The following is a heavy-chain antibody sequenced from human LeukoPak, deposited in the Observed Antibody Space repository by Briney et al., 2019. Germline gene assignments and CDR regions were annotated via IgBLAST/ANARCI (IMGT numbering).Heavy chain of an antibody. CDR1: GGTFSSYA. CDR2: IIPIFGTA. Sequence: ASVKVSCKASGGTFSSYAISWVRQAPGQGLEWMGGIIPIFGTANYAQKFQGRVTITTDESTSTAYMELSSLRSEDTAVYYCARVADCSGGSYYSNYYYYMDVWGKGTTVTVSS. V-gene: IGHV1-69*05. D-gene: IGHD2-15*01. J-gene: IGHJ6*03. CDR3: ARVADCSGGSYYSNYYYYMDV.